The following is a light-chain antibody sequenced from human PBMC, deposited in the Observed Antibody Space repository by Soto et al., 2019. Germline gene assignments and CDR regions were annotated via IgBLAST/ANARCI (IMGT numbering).Light chain of an antibody. J-gene: IGKJ5*01. V-gene: IGKV3-20*01. Sequence: VLSHSPGGLSFSPGERAPLFSRASQSVSSNYLAWYQQKPGQGPRLLIYGATSRATGVPDRFSGSGSGIDFTLSISRLEAEDFAVYHCQQYGNAPITFGQGTRLEIK. CDR3: QQYGNAPIT. CDR1: QSVSSNY. CDR2: GAT.